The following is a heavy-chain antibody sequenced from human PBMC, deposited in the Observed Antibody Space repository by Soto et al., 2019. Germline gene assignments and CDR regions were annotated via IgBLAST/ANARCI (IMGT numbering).Heavy chain of an antibody. CDR1: GGTFSSYA. J-gene: IGHJ6*02. CDR2: IIPIFGTA. D-gene: IGHD2-2*01. CDR3: ARVGCSSTSCYEPGPATV. V-gene: IGHV1-69*13. Sequence: ASVKVSCKAAGGTFSSYAISWVRQAPGQGLEWMGGIIPIFGTANYAQKFQGRVTITADESTSTAYMELSSLRSEDTAVYYCARVGCSSTSCYEPGPATVWGQGTTVTVSS.